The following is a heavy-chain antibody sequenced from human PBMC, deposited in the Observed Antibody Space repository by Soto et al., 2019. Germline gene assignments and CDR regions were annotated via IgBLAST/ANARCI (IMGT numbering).Heavy chain of an antibody. Sequence: SVKVSCKDSGGLFSSFAISWVRQAPGQGLEWPGGIIPVFGTTNYAEKLQDRVTITADESTNTAYMELTSLTSADTAMYYCARGGGPDLWFNEFWGQGTLVTVS. V-gene: IGHV1-69*13. CDR1: GGLFSSFA. CDR3: ARGGGPDLWFNEF. D-gene: IGHD3-3*01. J-gene: IGHJ4*02. CDR2: IIPVFGTT.